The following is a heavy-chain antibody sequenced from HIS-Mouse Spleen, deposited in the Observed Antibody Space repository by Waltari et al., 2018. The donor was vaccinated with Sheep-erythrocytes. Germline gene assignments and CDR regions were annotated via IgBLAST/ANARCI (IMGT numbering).Heavy chain of an antibody. V-gene: IGHV1-69*02. Sequence: QVQLVHSWSEVKKPGSSVKFSCNASCDTFSSYPIRWMRQAPGQGLEWMGRIITILGIANYAQKFQGRVTITADKSTSTAYMELSSLRSEDTAVYYCAQTGATTPHFDYWGQGTLVTVSS. CDR2: IITILGIA. J-gene: IGHJ4*02. D-gene: IGHD1-26*01. CDR1: CDTFSSYP. CDR3: AQTGATTPHFDY.